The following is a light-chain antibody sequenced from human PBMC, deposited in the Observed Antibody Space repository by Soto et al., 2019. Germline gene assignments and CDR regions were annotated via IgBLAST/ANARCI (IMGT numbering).Light chain of an antibody. CDR1: SSDVGGYNY. V-gene: IGLV2-14*01. CDR2: EVS. J-gene: IGLJ1*01. Sequence: QSALTQPASVSGSPGQSITISCTGTSSDVGGYNYVPWYQQHPGKAPKLMIYEVSNRPSGVSNRFSGSKSGNTASLTISGLQAEDEADYYCSSYTNINTRACVFGTGTKVTVL. CDR3: SSYTNINTRACV.